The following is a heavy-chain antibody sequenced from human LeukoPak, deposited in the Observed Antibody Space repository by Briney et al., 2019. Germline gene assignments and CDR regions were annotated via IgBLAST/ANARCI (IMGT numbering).Heavy chain of an antibody. CDR2: IYYSGST. CDR1: GGSISSYY. Sequence: SETLSLTCTVSGGSISSYYWSWIRQPPGKGLEWIGYIYYSGSTNYNPSLKSRVTISVDTSKNQFSLKLSFVTAADTAVYYCARRRRYCSGGSCYAPFDPWGQGTLVTVSS. J-gene: IGHJ5*02. CDR3: ARRRRYCSGGSCYAPFDP. V-gene: IGHV4-59*12. D-gene: IGHD2-15*01.